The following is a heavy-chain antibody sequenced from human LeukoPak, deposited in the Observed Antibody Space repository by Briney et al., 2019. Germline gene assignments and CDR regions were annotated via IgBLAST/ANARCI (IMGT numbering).Heavy chain of an antibody. V-gene: IGHV4-34*01. CDR3: ARGFHYYDSRDRAFDI. Sequence: SETLSLTCAVCGGSFSGYYWSWIRQPPGKGLKWIGEINHSGSTNYNPSLKSRVTISVDTSKNQFSLKLSSVTAADTAVYYCARGFHYYDSRDRAFDIWGQGTMVTVSS. D-gene: IGHD3-22*01. CDR2: INHSGST. J-gene: IGHJ3*02. CDR1: GGSFSGYY.